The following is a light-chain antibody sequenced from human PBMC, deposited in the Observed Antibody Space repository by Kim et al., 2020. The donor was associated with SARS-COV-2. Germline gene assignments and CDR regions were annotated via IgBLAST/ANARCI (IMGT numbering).Light chain of an antibody. V-gene: IGLV2-14*03. CDR3: SSYTSSSTLV. Sequence: GQSSTSSCKGTSSDGGGYNYVSWYQQHPAKAPKLMIYDVSNRPSGVSNRFSGSKSGNTASLTISGLQAEDEADYYCSSYTSSSTLVFGGGTQLTVL. CDR1: SSDGGGYNY. J-gene: IGLJ2*01. CDR2: DVS.